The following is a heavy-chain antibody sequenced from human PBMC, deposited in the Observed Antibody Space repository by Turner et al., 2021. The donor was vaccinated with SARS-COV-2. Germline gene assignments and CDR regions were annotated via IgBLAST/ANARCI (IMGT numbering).Heavy chain of an antibody. CDR2: ISAYNGYT. Sequence: QVQLVRSGAEVKKPGASVNVSCKASGYTFTSYGISWVRQAPGQGLEWMGWISAYNGYTNYAQKLQGRVTMTTDTSTSTAYMELGSLRSDDTAVYYCARDSNNRDYYESSGYYSFDYWGQGTLVTVSS. CDR1: GYTFTSYG. J-gene: IGHJ4*02. D-gene: IGHD3-22*01. CDR3: ARDSNNRDYYESSGYYSFDY. V-gene: IGHV1-18*01.